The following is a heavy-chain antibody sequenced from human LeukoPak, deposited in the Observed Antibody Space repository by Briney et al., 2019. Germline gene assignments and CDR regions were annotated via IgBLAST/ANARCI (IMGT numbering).Heavy chain of an antibody. J-gene: IGHJ4*02. CDR3: ARTRVVGATHPLDY. V-gene: IGHV3-13*01. Sequence: GGSLRLSCAASGFTFSSYDMHWVRQATGKGLEWVSAIGTAGDTYYPGSVKGRFTISRENAKNSLYLQINSLRAGDTAVYYCARTRVVGATHPLDYWGQGTLVTVSS. CDR2: IGTAGDT. D-gene: IGHD1-26*01. CDR1: GFTFSSYD.